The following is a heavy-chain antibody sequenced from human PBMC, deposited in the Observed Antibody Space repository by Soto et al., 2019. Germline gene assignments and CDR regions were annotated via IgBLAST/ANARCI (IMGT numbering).Heavy chain of an antibody. D-gene: IGHD5-18*01. CDR3: AKELGGYSYGYELDH. V-gene: IGHV3-9*01. Sequence: EVQLVDSGGGLVQPGRSLRLSCAASGFTFDIYAMHWVRQAPGKGLEWVASISWNSGTRGYADSVKSRFIISRDNAKNSLYLQMDSLRTEDTAFYYCAKELGGYSYGYELDHWGQGTLVAVSS. CDR2: ISWNSGTR. J-gene: IGHJ4*02. CDR1: GFTFDIYA.